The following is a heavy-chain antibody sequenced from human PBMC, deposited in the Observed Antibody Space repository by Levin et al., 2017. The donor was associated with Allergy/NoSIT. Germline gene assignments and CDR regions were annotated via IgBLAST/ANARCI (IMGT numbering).Heavy chain of an antibody. CDR1: GFIFSDFW. D-gene: IGHD3-10*01. V-gene: IGHV3-7*01. CDR3: LRDFGGY. CDR2: IKGDGSEK. Sequence: GGSLRLSCGASGFIFSDFWMSWVRQAPGKGLVWLASIKGDGSEKHYAGFVRGRFTISRDNAKNLVDLQITNLRADDSAVYYCLRDFGGYWGQGTLVTASS. J-gene: IGHJ4*02.